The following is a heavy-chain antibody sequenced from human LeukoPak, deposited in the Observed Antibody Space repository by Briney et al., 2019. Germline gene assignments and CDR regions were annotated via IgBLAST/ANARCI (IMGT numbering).Heavy chain of an antibody. CDR1: GFTFSSYA. CDR3: ASQSYYDFWSGYPKALDY. J-gene: IGHJ4*02. D-gene: IGHD3-3*01. Sequence: GGSLRLSCAASGFTFSSYAMSWVRQAPGKGLEWVSYISSSSSTIYYADSVKGRFTISRDNAKNSLYLQMNSLRAEDTAAYYCASQSYYDFWSGYPKALDYWGQGTLVTVSS. CDR2: ISSSSSTI. V-gene: IGHV3-48*01.